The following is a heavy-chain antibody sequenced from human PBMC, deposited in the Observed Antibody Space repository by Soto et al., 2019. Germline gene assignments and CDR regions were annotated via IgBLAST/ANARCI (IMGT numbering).Heavy chain of an antibody. V-gene: IGHV3-30*09. CDR2: ISYDGSKE. CDR1: PFTFRSYS. Sequence: PGGSLRLSCAASPFTFRSYSMHWVRQAPGKGLEWVTSISYDGSKESYADSVKGRFAVSRDNSKNTLYLQMNSLRPEDTAVYYCARYCNGGACYSASXDYWGQGTQVTVS. CDR3: ARYCNGGACYSASXDY. J-gene: IGHJ4*02. D-gene: IGHD2-15*01.